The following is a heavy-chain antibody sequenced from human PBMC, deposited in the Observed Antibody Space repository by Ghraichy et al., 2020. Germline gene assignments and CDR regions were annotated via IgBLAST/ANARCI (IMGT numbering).Heavy chain of an antibody. V-gene: IGHV3-33*01. Sequence: LSLTCAASGFTFSTYGMHWVRQAPGKGLEWVAVIWNDGSIRYDADSVRDRFTISRDNSKNTLYLQMDSLRAEDTAVYYCARDDDSFRNDFDYWGQGTLVTVSS. CDR1: GFTFSTYG. J-gene: IGHJ4*02. D-gene: IGHD3-22*01. CDR2: IWNDGSIR. CDR3: ARDDDSFRNDFDY.